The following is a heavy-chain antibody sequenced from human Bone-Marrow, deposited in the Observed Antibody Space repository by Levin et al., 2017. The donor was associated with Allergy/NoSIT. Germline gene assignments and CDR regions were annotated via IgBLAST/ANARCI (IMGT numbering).Heavy chain of an antibody. CDR1: GSGFSSYL. CDR3: ARDSIGQASGSFDF. CDR2: IVPLFGTA. D-gene: IGHD3-22*01. Sequence: SVKVSCKASGSGFSSYLISWVRQAPGQGPEWMGGIVPLFGTANYAQKWQGRLTITADTSTNTAYMELSSLASEDTAVYYCARDSIGQASGSFDFWGQGTLVTVS. J-gene: IGHJ4*02. V-gene: IGHV1-69*06.